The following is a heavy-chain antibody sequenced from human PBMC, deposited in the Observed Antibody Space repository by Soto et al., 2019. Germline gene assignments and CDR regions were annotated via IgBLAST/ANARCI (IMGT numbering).Heavy chain of an antibody. CDR1: GGSLSSYY. J-gene: IGHJ3*02. D-gene: IGHD3-16*02. CDR2: IYYSGST. V-gene: IGHV4-59*01. Sequence: PSETLSLSCVVSGGSLSSYYWSWIRQPPGKGLEWIGYIYYSGSTNYNPSLKSRVTISVDTSKNQFSLKLSSVTAADTAVYYCARPMGTFGGVIVLFNAFDIWGQGTMVTVSS. CDR3: ARPMGTFGGVIVLFNAFDI.